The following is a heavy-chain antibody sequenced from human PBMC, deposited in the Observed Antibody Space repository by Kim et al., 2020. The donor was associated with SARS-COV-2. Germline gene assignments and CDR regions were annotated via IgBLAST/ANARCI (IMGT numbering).Heavy chain of an antibody. D-gene: IGHD2-15*01. Sequence: GGSLRLSCAASGFTFSSYGMHWVRQAPGKGLEWVAVISYDGSNKYYADSVKDRFTISRDNSKNTLYLQMNSLRAEDTAVYYCAKALVVVAATRSFYYYYGMDVWGQGTTVTVSS. J-gene: IGHJ6*02. CDR3: AKALVVVAATRSFYYYYGMDV. CDR1: GFTFSSYG. V-gene: IGHV3-30*18. CDR2: ISYDGSNK.